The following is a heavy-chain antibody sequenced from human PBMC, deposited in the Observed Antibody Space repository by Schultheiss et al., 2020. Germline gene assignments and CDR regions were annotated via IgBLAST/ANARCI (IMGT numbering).Heavy chain of an antibody. J-gene: IGHJ3*02. D-gene: IGHD7-27*01. CDR1: GGTFSSYA. CDR3: ARVHWAYAFDI. Sequence: SVKVSCKASGGTFSSYAISWVRQAPGQGLEWMGGIIPIFGTANYAQKFQGRVTMTRSTSISTAYMELGSLTSEDTAVYYCARVHWAYAFDIWGQGTMVNVSS. V-gene: IGHV1-69*05. CDR2: IIPIFGTA.